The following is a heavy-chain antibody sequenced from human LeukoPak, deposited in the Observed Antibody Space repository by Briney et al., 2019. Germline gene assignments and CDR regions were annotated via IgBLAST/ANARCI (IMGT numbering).Heavy chain of an antibody. CDR2: IYYSGST. CDR3: ARHEGRYNFDY. Sequence: PSETLSLTCTVSGGSISSSSYYWGWIRQPPGKGLDWSGSIYYSGSTYDNPSLKSRVTISVDTSKNQFSLKLTSLTAADTALSYEARHEGRYNFDYWGEGTPVTVSS. CDR1: GGSISSSSYY. J-gene: IGHJ4*02. V-gene: IGHV4-39*01. D-gene: IGHD3-16*01.